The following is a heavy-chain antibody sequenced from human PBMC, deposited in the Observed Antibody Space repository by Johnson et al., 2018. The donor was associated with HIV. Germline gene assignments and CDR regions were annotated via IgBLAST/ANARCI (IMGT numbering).Heavy chain of an antibody. J-gene: IGHJ3*02. D-gene: IGHD6-13*01. V-gene: IGHV3-49*04. CDR2: IRSKAYGGTP. Sequence: VQLVESGGGLVQPGRSLRLSCTASGFTFGDYAMSWVRQAPGKGLEWVGFIRSKAYGGTPEYAASVKGRFTISRDDSKSIAYLQMNSLKTEDTAVYYCTTDGYSSSWNRDAFDIWGQGTMVTVSS. CDR3: TTDGYSSSWNRDAFDI. CDR1: GFTFGDYA.